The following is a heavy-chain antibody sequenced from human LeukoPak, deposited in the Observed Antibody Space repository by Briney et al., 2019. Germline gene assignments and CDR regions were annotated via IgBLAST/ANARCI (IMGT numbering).Heavy chain of an antibody. CDR1: GGSFSGYY. Sequence: SETLSLTCAVYGGSFSGYYWSWIRQPPGKGLEWIGEINHSGSTNYNPSLKSRVTISVDTSKNQFSLKLSSVTAADTAVYYCARESLSYFDYWGQGTLVPVSS. V-gene: IGHV4-34*01. CDR2: INHSGST. J-gene: IGHJ4*02. CDR3: ARESLSYFDY. D-gene: IGHD3-10*01.